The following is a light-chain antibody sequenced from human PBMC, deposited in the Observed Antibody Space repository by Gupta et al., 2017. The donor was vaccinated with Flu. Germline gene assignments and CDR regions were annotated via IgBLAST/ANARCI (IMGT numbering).Light chain of an antibody. Sequence: PGQSVTISCTGTSSDVGGYNYVSWYQQHPGKAPKLMIYDVSKRPSGVPDRFSGSKSGNTASLTISGLQAEDEADYYCCSYAGSYTYVFGTGIKVTVL. CDR1: SSDVGGYNY. V-gene: IGLV2-11*01. J-gene: IGLJ1*01. CDR3: CSYAGSYTYV. CDR2: DVS.